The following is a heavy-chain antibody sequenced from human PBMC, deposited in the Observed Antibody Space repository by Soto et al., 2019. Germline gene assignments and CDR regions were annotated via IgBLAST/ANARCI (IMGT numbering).Heavy chain of an antibody. V-gene: IGHV1-18*01. Sequence: ASVKVSCKASGYTFTTSKIRWLRQAPGQGLERMGWISTYNGDTNYAQTYQGRVTRTTETATSIVHMEVRSMRSNDTAVYFCARERVAPYYYYVMDVWGQGTPVTVSS. CDR3: ARERVAPYYYYVMDV. CDR1: GYTFTTSK. CDR2: ISTYNGDT. J-gene: IGHJ6*02. D-gene: IGHD5-12*01.